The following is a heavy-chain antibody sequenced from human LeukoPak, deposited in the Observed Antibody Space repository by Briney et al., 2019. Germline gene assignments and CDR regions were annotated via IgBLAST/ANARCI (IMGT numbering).Heavy chain of an antibody. CDR1: GGSFSGYY. CDR3: ARGGLVATSNLYYFDY. J-gene: IGHJ4*02. CDR2: INHSGST. D-gene: IGHD5-12*01. Sequence: PSETLSLTCAVYGGSFSGYYWSWIRQPPGKGLEWIGEINHSGSTNYNPSLKSRVTISVDTSKNQFSLKLSSVTAADTAVYYCARGGLVATSNLYYFDYWGRGTLVTVSS. V-gene: IGHV4-34*01.